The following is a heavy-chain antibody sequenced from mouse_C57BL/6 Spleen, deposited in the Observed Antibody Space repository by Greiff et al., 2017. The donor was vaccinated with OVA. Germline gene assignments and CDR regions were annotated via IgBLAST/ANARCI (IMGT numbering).Heavy chain of an antibody. V-gene: IGHV6-3*01. D-gene: IGHD2-2*01. Sequence: DVMLVESGGGLVQPGGSMKLSCVASGFTFSNYWMNWVRQSPEKGLEWVAQIRLKSDNYATHYAESVKGRFTISRDDSKSSVYLQMNNLRAEDTEIYYCTDGYYLDYWGQGTTLTVSS. CDR3: TDGYYLDY. CDR2: IRLKSDNYAT. CDR1: GFTFSNYW. J-gene: IGHJ2*01.